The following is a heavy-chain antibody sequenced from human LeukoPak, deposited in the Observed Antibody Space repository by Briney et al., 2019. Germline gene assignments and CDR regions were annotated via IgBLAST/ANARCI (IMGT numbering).Heavy chain of an antibody. V-gene: IGHV3-53*01. Sequence: GGSLRLSCAASGFAVSSNYMSWVRQAPGKGLEWVSVIYSGGSTYYADSVKGRFTISRDNSKNTLYLQMNSLRAEDTAVYYCARGLGYSYGIDYWGQGTLVTVSS. CDR3: ARGLGYSYGIDY. J-gene: IGHJ4*02. CDR1: GFAVSSNY. D-gene: IGHD5-18*01. CDR2: IYSGGST.